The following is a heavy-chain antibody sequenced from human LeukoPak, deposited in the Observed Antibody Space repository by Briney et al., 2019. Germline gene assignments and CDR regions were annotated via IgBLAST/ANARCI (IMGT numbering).Heavy chain of an antibody. CDR1: GFTFSSYG. Sequence: SGGSLRLSCAASGFTFSSYGMHWVRQAPGKGLEWVAVIWYDGSNKYYADSVKGRFTISRDNSKNTLYLQMNSLRAEDTAVYYCARVYERFGELSLAYWGQGTLVTVSS. V-gene: IGHV3-33*08. J-gene: IGHJ4*02. CDR2: IWYDGSNK. CDR3: ARVYERFGELSLAY. D-gene: IGHD3-10*01.